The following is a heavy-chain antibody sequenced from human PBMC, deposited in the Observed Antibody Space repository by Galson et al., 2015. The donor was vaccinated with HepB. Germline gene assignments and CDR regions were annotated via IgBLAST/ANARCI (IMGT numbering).Heavy chain of an antibody. CDR1: GGSFTGYY. CDR3: ARGRANYDSSSYYLLFDS. V-gene: IGHV4-34*01. D-gene: IGHD3-22*01. Sequence: ETLSLTCAVYGGSFTGYYWSWIRQPPGRGLEWIGEIHHSGSTNYNSSLKSRLTMSVDSSKNQFSLKLSSVTAADTAVYFCARGRANYDSSSYYLLFDSWGQGTLVTVSS. J-gene: IGHJ4*02. CDR2: IHHSGST.